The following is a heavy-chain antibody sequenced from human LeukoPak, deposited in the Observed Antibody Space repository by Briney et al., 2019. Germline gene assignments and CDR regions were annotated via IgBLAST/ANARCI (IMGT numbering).Heavy chain of an antibody. CDR3: ARGYDSSGPDY. CDR2: IWYDGSND. CDR1: GFTFSGYG. V-gene: IGHV3-33*01. Sequence: GGSLRLSCAASGFTFSGYGMHWVRQAPGKGLEWVAVIWYDGSNDDYADSVKGRFTVSRDNSKNTLYLQMNSLRAEDTAVYYCARGYDSSGPDYWGQGTLVTVSS. J-gene: IGHJ4*02. D-gene: IGHD3-22*01.